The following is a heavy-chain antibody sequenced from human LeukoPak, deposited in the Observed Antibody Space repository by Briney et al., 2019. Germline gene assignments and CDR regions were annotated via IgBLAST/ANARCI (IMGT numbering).Heavy chain of an antibody. CDR2: ISTSSSYI. CDR3: ARERTPKHYYGSGSYDRYFDY. D-gene: IGHD3-10*01. J-gene: IGHJ4*02. Sequence: GGSLRLSCAASGFTFSSYSMNWVRQAPGKGLEWVSSISTSSSYIHYADSVKGRFTISRDNAKNSLYLQMNSLRAEDTAVYYCARERTPKHYYGSGSYDRYFDYWGQGTLVTVSS. V-gene: IGHV3-21*03. CDR1: GFTFSSYS.